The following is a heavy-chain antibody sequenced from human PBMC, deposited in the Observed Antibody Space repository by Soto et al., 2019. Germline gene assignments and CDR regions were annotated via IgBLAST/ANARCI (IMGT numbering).Heavy chain of an antibody. CDR2: MNPNSSNA. D-gene: IGHD3-3*01. J-gene: IGHJ5*02. V-gene: IGHV1-8*01. CDR1: GYTFTSYD. CDR3: AREGPNYDFWSGYWANWFDP. Sequence: ASVKVSCKASGYTFTSYDINWVRQATGQGLEWMGWMNPNSSNAGYAQKFQGRVTMTRNTSISTAYMELSSLRSEDTAVYYCAREGPNYDFWSGYWANWFDPWGQGTLVTVSS.